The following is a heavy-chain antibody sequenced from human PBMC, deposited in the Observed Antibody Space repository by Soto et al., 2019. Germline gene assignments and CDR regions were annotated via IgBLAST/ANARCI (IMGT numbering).Heavy chain of an antibody. CDR3: SRHVAPSGGDWFDP. CDR1: GGSISSYY. CDR2: IYYSGST. J-gene: IGHJ5*02. D-gene: IGHD3-10*01. V-gene: IGHV4-59*01. Sequence: QVQLQESGPGLVKPSETLSLTCTVSGGSISSYYWSWIRQPPGKGLDWIGYIYYSGSTNYNPSCMCQVTIAVDTSKTQFSLKLRSVTALDTAVYYCSRHVAPSGGDWFDPWGQGTLVTVSS.